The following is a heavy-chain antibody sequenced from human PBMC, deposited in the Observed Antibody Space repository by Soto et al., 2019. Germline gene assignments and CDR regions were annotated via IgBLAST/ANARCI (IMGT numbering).Heavy chain of an antibody. V-gene: IGHV3-74*01. D-gene: IGHD1-26*01. CDR1: GFTFSSYW. Sequence: GGSLRLSCAASGFTFSSYWMHWVRQAPGKGLVWVSRINSDGSSTSYADSVKGRFTISRDNAKNTLYLQMNSLRAEDTAVYYCARVGSVGAPENYYYYYGMDVWGQGTTVTVSS. J-gene: IGHJ6*02. CDR3: ARVGSVGAPENYYYYYGMDV. CDR2: INSDGSST.